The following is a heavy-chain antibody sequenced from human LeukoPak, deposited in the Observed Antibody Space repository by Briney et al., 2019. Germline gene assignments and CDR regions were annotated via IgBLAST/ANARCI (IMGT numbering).Heavy chain of an antibody. CDR2: IWYDGSNK. D-gene: IGHD2-15*01. J-gene: IGHJ5*02. CDR1: GFTFSTYG. CDR3: AKDGSGGGWKWFDP. Sequence: GGSLRLSCAASGFTFSTYGMHWVRQAPGKGLEWVALIWYDGSNKYYADSVKGRFTISRDSSKNTLYLQMNSLRAEDTAVYYCAKDGSGGGWKWFDPWGQGTLVTVSS. V-gene: IGHV3-33*06.